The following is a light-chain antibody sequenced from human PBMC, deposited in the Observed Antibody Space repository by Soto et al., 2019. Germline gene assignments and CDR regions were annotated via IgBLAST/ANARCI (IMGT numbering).Light chain of an antibody. J-gene: IGKJ3*01. CDR1: QGISSY. CDR3: QQLNSYPRT. CDR2: AAS. Sequence: DIQLTQSPSFLSASVGDRVTITCRASQGISSYLAWYQQKPGKAPKLLIYAASTLQSGVPSRFSGSGSGTEFTLTIISLQPEDFATYYFQQLNSYPRTFGPGTKVDIK. V-gene: IGKV1-9*01.